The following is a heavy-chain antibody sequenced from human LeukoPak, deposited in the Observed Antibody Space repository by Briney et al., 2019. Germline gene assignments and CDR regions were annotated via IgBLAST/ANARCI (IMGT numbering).Heavy chain of an antibody. Sequence: GGFLRLSCSASGFTFSSYAMHWVRQAPGKGLEYVSAISSNGGSTYYADSVKGRFTISRDNSKNTLYLQMGSLRAEDTAVYYCVKDWSSGSFDYWGQGTLVTVSS. D-gene: IGHD6-19*01. J-gene: IGHJ4*02. CDR2: ISSNGGST. CDR3: VKDWSSGSFDY. V-gene: IGHV3-64D*09. CDR1: GFTFSSYA.